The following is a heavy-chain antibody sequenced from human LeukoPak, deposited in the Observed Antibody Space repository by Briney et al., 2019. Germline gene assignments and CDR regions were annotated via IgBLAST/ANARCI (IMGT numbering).Heavy chain of an antibody. Sequence: PGGSLRLSCAASGFTFSSYWMSWVRQAPGKGLEWVANIKQDGSEKYYVDSVKGRLTISRDNAKNSLYLQMNSLRAEDTAVYYCASLYYDFWSAYYFDYWGQGTLVTVSS. V-gene: IGHV3-7*01. CDR3: ASLYYDFWSAYYFDY. D-gene: IGHD3-3*01. CDR2: IKQDGSEK. J-gene: IGHJ4*02. CDR1: GFTFSSYW.